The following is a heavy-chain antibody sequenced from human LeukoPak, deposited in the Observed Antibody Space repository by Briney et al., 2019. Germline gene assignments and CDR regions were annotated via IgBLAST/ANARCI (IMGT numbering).Heavy chain of an antibody. CDR3: AKENGAAVISHFDY. D-gene: IGHD2-21*01. J-gene: IGHJ4*02. CDR1: GFTFSSYA. V-gene: IGHV3-23*01. Sequence: GESLRLSCAASGFTFSSYAMSWLRQAPGKGLEWGSGLSGSGGNTFYADSVKGRFTISRDNSKNTLYLQMNSLRAEDTAVYYCAKENGAAVISHFDYWGQGTLVTVSS. CDR2: LSGSGGNT.